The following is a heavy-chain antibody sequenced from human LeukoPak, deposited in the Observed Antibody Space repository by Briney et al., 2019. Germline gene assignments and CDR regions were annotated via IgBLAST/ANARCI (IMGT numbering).Heavy chain of an antibody. D-gene: IGHD2-2*01. CDR1: GFTFNAFG. J-gene: IGHJ4*02. CDR3: ARGPSSQFRTDY. V-gene: IGHV3-48*01. CDR2: IGTTSGAI. Sequence: PGGSLRLSCAASGFTFNAFGMNWVRQAPGKGLEWVSYIGTTSGAIYYADSVKGRFTISRDNAKNSLYLQMNGLRAEDTAVYYCARGPSSQFRTDYWGQGTLVTVSS.